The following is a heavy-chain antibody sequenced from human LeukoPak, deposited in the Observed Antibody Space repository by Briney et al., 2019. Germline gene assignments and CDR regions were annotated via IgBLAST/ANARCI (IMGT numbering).Heavy chain of an antibody. CDR2: IYYSGST. Sequence: PSETLSLTCTVSGGSISSYYWSWIRQPPGKGLEWIGYIYYSGSTNYNPSLKSRVTISVDTSKNQFPLKLSSVTAADTAVYYCARGSLVRGINYYMDVWGKGATVTVSS. V-gene: IGHV4-59*01. J-gene: IGHJ6*03. D-gene: IGHD3-10*01. CDR3: ARGSLVRGINYYMDV. CDR1: GGSISSYY.